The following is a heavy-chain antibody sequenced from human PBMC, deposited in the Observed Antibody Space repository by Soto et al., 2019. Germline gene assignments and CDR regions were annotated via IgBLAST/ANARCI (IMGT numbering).Heavy chain of an antibody. J-gene: IGHJ6*02. D-gene: IGHD2-15*01. Sequence: EVQLVESGGGLVQRGGSLRLSCAASRFTFSSYSMNWVRQAPGKGLEWVSYISSSSSTIYYADSVKGRFTISRDNAKNSLYLQMNSLRDEDSAVYYCAGGRDYSDYYYYYGMDVWGQGTTVTVSS. V-gene: IGHV3-48*02. CDR1: RFTFSSYS. CDR2: ISSSSSTI. CDR3: AGGRDYSDYYYYYGMDV.